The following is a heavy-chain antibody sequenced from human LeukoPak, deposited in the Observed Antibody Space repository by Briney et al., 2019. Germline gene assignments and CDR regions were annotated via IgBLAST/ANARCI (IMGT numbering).Heavy chain of an antibody. D-gene: IGHD6-13*01. CDR3: ASSWFQYYYGINV. J-gene: IGHJ6*02. CDR2: ISYDGSNK. Sequence: PGGSLRLSCAASGFTFSSHGMHWVRQAAGKGLEWVAVISYDGSNKYYGDSVKGRFTISRDNSKNTLFLQMNSLRPEDTAVYYCASSWFQYYYGINVWGQGTTVTVSS. V-gene: IGHV3-30*03. CDR1: GFTFSSHG.